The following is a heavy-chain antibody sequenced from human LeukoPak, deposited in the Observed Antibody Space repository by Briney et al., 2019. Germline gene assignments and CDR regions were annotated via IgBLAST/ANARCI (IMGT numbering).Heavy chain of an antibody. CDR2: IYYSGST. J-gene: IGHJ4*02. Sequence: SETLSLTCTVSGYSISTGYYWDWIRQPPGKGLEWIGSIYYSGSTYYNPSLKSRVTISVDTSKNQFSLKLSSVTAADTAVYYCARAGADSGSYYWYFDYWGQGTLVTVSS. CDR3: ARAGADSGSYYWYFDY. D-gene: IGHD1-26*01. V-gene: IGHV4-38-2*02. CDR1: GYSISTGYY.